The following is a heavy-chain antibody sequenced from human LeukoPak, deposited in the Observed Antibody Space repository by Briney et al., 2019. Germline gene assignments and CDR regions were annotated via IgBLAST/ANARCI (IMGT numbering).Heavy chain of an antibody. D-gene: IGHD6-13*01. Sequence: GGSLRLSCAASGFTFDAYAMHWVRQAPGKGLQWVSLISAVGGSTYYADSVKGRFTISRDNSKSSLYLQMNSLTTEDTAFYYCAKDKAGTIVWYGRWAIGLFDYWGQGTLLTVSS. CDR2: ISAVGGST. CDR3: AKDKAGTIVWYGRWAIGLFDY. V-gene: IGHV3-43*02. CDR1: GFTFDAYA. J-gene: IGHJ4*02.